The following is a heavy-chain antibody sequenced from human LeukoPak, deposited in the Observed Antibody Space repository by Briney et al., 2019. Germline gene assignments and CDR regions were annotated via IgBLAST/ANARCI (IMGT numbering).Heavy chain of an antibody. Sequence: GESLKISCKGSGYSFTSYWIGWVRQMPGKGLEWMGIIDPGDSDTRYSPSFQGQVTISADKSISTAYLQWSSLKASDTAMYYCARSSSGWYGLKAFDIWGQGTMVTVSS. V-gene: IGHV5-51*01. CDR1: GYSFTSYW. CDR2: IDPGDSDT. CDR3: ARSSSGWYGLKAFDI. D-gene: IGHD6-19*01. J-gene: IGHJ3*02.